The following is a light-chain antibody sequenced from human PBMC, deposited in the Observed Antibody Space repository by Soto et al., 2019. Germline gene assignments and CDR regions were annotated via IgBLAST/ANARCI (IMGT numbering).Light chain of an antibody. CDR3: QHRMNWPPT. V-gene: IGKV3-15*01. CDR2: DIS. J-gene: IGKJ5*01. CDR1: QTVSRN. Sequence: ELVMTQSPATLSVSPGERATLSCRASQTVSRNLAWYQQRPGQAPRLLIYDISNRATGVPARFSGSGSETEFTLTIRSLQSEDFAVYYCQHRMNWPPTFGQGTRLEI.